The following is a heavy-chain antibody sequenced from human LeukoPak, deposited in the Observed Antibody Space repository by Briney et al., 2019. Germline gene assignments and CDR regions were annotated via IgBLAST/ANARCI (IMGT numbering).Heavy chain of an antibody. Sequence: GASVKVSCKASGYTFTGYYMHWVRQAPGQGLEWMGCINPNSGGTNYAQKFQGRVTMTRDTSISTAYMELSRLRSDDTAVYYCARPRSNSVAGTHWYFDLWGRGTLVTVSS. V-gene: IGHV1-2*02. CDR3: ARPRSNSVAGTHWYFDL. CDR2: INPNSGGT. D-gene: IGHD6-19*01. J-gene: IGHJ2*01. CDR1: GYTFTGYY.